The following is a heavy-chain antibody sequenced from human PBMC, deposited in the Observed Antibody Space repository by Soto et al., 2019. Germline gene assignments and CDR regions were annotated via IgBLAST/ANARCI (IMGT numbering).Heavy chain of an antibody. CDR2: ISGSGGGT. J-gene: IGHJ4*02. CDR1: GFTFSSYA. V-gene: IGHV3-23*01. CDR3: AKGAPWYLDY. Sequence: EVQLLESGGGLVQPGGSLRLSCAASGFTFSSYAMTWVRQAPGKGLEWVSAISGSGGGTDYADSVKGRFPISRDNSKNTLYLQMSSLRAEDTAVYYCAKGAPWYLDYWGQGTLVTVSS.